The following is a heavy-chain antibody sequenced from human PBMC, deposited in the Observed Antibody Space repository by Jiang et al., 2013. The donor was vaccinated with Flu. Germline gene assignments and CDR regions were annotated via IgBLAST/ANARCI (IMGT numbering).Heavy chain of an antibody. J-gene: IGHJ3*02. CDR1: GGTFNGNV. D-gene: IGHD1-26*01. Sequence: SGAEVKKPGSSVKVSCKASGGTFNGNVVSWVRQAPGQGLEWMGRILPLLTITNYAQKFQARVTITADKSTSTTYMELTSLRSEDTAIYYCALETGRYFRAFDIWGQGTEVTVSS. CDR3: ALETGRYFRAFDI. CDR2: ILPLLTIT. V-gene: IGHV1-69*04.